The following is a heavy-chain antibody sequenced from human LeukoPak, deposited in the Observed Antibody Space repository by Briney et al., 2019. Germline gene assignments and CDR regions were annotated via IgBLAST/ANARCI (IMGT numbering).Heavy chain of an antibody. V-gene: IGHV4-59*01. CDR2: FYYSGST. J-gene: IGHJ4*02. CDR3: ARANSWPQPQFDY. D-gene: IGHD6-13*01. Sequence: SETLSLTCTVSVGSISSSYWSWIRQPPGKGLEWIGYFYYSGSTSYNPSLKSRVTISVDTSKNQFSSKNQFSLKLSSVIAAVTAVYYCARANSWPQPQFDYWGQGTLVTVSS. CDR1: VGSISSSY.